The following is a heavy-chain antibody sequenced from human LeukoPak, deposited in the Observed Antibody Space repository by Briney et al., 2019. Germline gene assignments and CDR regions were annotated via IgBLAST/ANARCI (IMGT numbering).Heavy chain of an antibody. CDR3: ARGMSSGYDFDY. CDR2: IKQDGSEK. J-gene: IGHJ4*02. D-gene: IGHD5-12*01. V-gene: IGHV3-7*01. Sequence: GGSLRLSCAASGFTFSSYWMTWVRQAPGKGLEWVANIKQDGSEKYYVDSVKGRFTISRDNAKDSLYLQMNSLRAEDTAVYYCARGMSSGYDFDYWGQGTLVTVSS. CDR1: GFTFSSYW.